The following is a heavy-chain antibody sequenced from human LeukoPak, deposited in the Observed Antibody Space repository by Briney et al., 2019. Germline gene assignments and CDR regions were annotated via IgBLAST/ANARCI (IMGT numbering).Heavy chain of an antibody. V-gene: IGHV4-39*01. CDR2: IYYSGST. D-gene: IGHD6-6*01. CDR3: ARRGLAARPSWYFDL. CDR1: GGSISSSSYY. Sequence: PSQTLSLTCTVSGGSISSSSYYWGWIRQPPGKGLEWIGSIYYSGSTYYNPSLKSRVTISVDTSKNQFSLKLSSVTAADTAVYYCARRGLAARPSWYFDLWGRGTLVTVSS. J-gene: IGHJ2*01.